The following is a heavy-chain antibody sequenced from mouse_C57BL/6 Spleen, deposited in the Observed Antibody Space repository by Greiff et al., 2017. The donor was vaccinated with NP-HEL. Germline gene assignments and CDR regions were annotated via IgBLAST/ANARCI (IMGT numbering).Heavy chain of an antibody. Sequence: VKLVESGAELVKPGASVKLSCKASGYTFTEYTIHWVKQRSGQGLEWIGWFYPGSGSIKYNEKFKDKATLTADKSSSSVYMELSRLTSEDSAVYFCARHEEDPVYSNFFMDYWGQGTSVTVSS. CDR2: FYPGSGSI. V-gene: IGHV1-62-2*01. CDR3: ARHEEDPVYSNFFMDY. D-gene: IGHD2-5*01. CDR1: GYTFTEYT. J-gene: IGHJ4*01.